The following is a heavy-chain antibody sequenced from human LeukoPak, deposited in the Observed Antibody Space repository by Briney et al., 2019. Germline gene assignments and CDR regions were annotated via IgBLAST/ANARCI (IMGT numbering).Heavy chain of an antibody. Sequence: GGSLRLSCAASGFTFSSYSMSWVRQAPGKGLEWVSYISSISRTIYYADSVKGRSTISRDNAKNSLYLQMNSLRAEDTAVYYCARDAYYYDSSGYYSGSGYYYYMDVWGKRTTVTASS. D-gene: IGHD3-22*01. J-gene: IGHJ6*03. CDR3: ARDAYYYDSSGYYSGSGYYYYMDV. V-gene: IGHV3-48*01. CDR1: GFTFSSYS. CDR2: ISSISRTI.